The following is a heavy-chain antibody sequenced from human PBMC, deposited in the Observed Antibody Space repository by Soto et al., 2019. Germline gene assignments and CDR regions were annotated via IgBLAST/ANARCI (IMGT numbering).Heavy chain of an antibody. Sequence: GGSLRLSCAASGFTFSAYDMNWVRQAPGKGLEWIAYISGSGGAVHHADSVKGRFTISRDNAKNSLFLQLSGLRVDDTAVYFCTRELGLTCTSASCSYIWFDLWGRGTLVTVTA. J-gene: IGHJ5*02. CDR2: ISGSGGAV. D-gene: IGHD2-2*01. V-gene: IGHV3-48*03. CDR1: GFTFSAYD. CDR3: TRELGLTCTSASCSYIWFDL.